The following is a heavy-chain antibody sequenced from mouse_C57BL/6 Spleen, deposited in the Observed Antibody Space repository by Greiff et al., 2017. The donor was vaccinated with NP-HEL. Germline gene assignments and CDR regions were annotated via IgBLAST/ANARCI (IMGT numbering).Heavy chain of an antibody. CDR3: ARRGITTVGYYFDY. D-gene: IGHD1-1*01. J-gene: IGHJ2*01. V-gene: IGHV5-6*02. Sequence: EVMLVESGGDLVKPGGSLKLSCAASGFTFSSYGMSWVRQTPDKRLEWVATISSGGSYTYYPDSVKGRFTISRDNAKNTLYLQMSSLKSEDTAMYYCARRGITTVGYYFDYWGQGTTLTVSS. CDR2: ISSGGSYT. CDR1: GFTFSSYG.